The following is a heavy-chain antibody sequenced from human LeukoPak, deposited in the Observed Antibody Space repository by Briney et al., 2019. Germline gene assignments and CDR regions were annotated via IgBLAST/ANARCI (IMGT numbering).Heavy chain of an antibody. Sequence: SEALSLTCTVSGVSISNYYWTWIRQPPGKGLEWIGYIFYSGSTNYNPSLKSRVTISVDTSKNQISLKLSSVTAADTAVYYCARQYYYDSSAYWSFDPWGQGTLVTVSS. J-gene: IGHJ5*02. V-gene: IGHV4-59*08. CDR3: ARQYYYDSSAYWSFDP. CDR1: GVSISNYY. D-gene: IGHD3-22*01. CDR2: IFYSGST.